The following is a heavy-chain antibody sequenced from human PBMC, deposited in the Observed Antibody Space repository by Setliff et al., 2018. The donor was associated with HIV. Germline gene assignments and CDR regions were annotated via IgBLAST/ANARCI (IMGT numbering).Heavy chain of an antibody. J-gene: IGHJ4*02. CDR1: GVATDSNY. CDR2: VYYGGIT. D-gene: IGHD6-13*01. V-gene: IGHV4-59*01. CDR3: ARGIRTAAAPTFDH. Sequence: TLSLTCTVSGVATDSNYWTWIRQSPGKGLEWIGYVYYGGITNYSPSLKSRVSISIDTSKNQFYLNLGSVTTADTAVYFCARGIRTAAAPTFDHLGQGALVTVSS.